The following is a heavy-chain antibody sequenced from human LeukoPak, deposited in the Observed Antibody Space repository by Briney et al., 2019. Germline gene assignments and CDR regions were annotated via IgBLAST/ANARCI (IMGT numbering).Heavy chain of an antibody. CDR2: ISGSGGST. D-gene: IGHD6-19*01. CDR3: ARAVADWFDP. Sequence: GGSLRLSCAASGFTFSNYAMNWVRQAPGKGLEWVSTISGSGGSTYYADSVKGRFTISRDNSKNTLYLQMNSLRAEDTAVYYCARAVADWFDPWGQGTLVTVSS. CDR1: GFTFSNYA. J-gene: IGHJ5*02. V-gene: IGHV3-23*01.